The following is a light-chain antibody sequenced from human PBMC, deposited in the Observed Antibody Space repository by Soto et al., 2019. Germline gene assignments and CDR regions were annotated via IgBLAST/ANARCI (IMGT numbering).Light chain of an antibody. Sequence: EVVMTQFPATLSVSPGERATLSCRASKSVNIYLAWNQQKPGQIPRLLIYGASSRATGIPDRFSGSGSGTDFTLTISRLEPEDFAVYYCHQYGISPPVTFGQGTRLEIK. CDR2: GAS. J-gene: IGKJ5*01. V-gene: IGKV3-20*01. CDR1: KSVNIY. CDR3: HQYGISPPVT.